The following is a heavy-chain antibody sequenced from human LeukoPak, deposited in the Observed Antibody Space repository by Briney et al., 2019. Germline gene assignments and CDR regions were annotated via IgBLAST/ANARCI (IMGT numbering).Heavy chain of an antibody. D-gene: IGHD4/OR15-4a*01. CDR2: VYYSGTT. J-gene: IGHJ6*02. V-gene: IGHV4-59*01. Sequence: ETLSLTCPVSGGSISYYYWSWIRQSPGKGLEWIGYVYYSGTTNYNPSLKSRVTISVDTSKNQFSLQLRSVTAADTAVYYCAREDPQTRVPEGMDVWGQGTTVTVSS. CDR3: AREDPQTRVPEGMDV. CDR1: GGSISYYY.